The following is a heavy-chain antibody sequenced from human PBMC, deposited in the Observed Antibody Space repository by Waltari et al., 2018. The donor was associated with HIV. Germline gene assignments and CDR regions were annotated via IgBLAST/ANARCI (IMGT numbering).Heavy chain of an antibody. CDR3: VRVAGSIDY. CDR1: GYTFTRYD. CDR2: INLNSGNR. Sequence: QVSLVQSGAEVKKPGASVKVSCKASGYTFTRYDINWVRQATGQGLEWMGWINLNSGNRGYAEKVQGRVTLTKDSTITNAFMELSDLRSDDTAIYYCVRVAGSIDYWGQGTLVTVSS. V-gene: IGHV1-8*01. J-gene: IGHJ4*02.